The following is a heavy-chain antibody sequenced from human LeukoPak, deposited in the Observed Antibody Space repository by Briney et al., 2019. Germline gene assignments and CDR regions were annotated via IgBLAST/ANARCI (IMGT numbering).Heavy chain of an antibody. CDR2: INPTGGST. J-gene: IGHJ6*04. V-gene: IGHV1-46*01. CDR1: GYTFTSYY. Sequence: ASVKVSWKASGYTFTSYYMHWVRHPPGQGHEWIGIINPTGGSTRYAQKFQGRVTMTRHTSTSTVYMELSSLRSEDTALYCCARGGCGYDHYFGMDVWGKGTTVTVSS. CDR3: ARGGCGYDHYFGMDV. D-gene: IGHD5-12*01.